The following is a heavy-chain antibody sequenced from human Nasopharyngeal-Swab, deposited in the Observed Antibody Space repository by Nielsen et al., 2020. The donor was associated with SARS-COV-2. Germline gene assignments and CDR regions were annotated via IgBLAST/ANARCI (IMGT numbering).Heavy chain of an antibody. CDR3: ARDLTGTGYYGMDV. CDR2: ISTSGRST. CDR1: GFTFSDYY. Sequence: GESLKISCAVSGFTFSDYYMAWIRQAPGKGLEWVSYISTSGRSTDSADSVKGRFTISRDNANNLLYLQMNSLRGEDTAVYYCARDLTGTGYYGMDVWGQGTTVTVSS. V-gene: IGHV3-11*01. D-gene: IGHD1-7*01. J-gene: IGHJ6*02.